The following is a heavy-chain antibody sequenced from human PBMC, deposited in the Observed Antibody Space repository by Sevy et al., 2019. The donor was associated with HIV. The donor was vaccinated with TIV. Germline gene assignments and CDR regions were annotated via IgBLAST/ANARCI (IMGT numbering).Heavy chain of an antibody. Sequence: SESLSLTCAVSGGSISSGGYSWSWIRQPPGKGLEWIGYIYHSGSTYYNPSLKSRVTISVDRSKNQFSLKLSSVTAAIMAVYYCASRSITMTVDYWGQGTLVTVSS. CDR1: GGSISSGGYS. CDR2: IYHSGST. CDR3: ASRSITMTVDY. D-gene: IGHD3-22*01. J-gene: IGHJ4*02. V-gene: IGHV4-30-2*01.